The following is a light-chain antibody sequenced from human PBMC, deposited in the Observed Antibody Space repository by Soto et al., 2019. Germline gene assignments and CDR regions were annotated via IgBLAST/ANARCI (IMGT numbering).Light chain of an antibody. Sequence: QSALTQPRSVSGSPGQSVTISCSGTSGDVGGYNFVSWYQQHPGKAPKLMIYDVTNRPSGVSSRFSGSKSDNTASLTISGLQAEDEADYYCSSYTRSTTLVVFGGGTKVTVL. CDR3: SSYTRSTTLVV. CDR1: SGDVGGYNF. J-gene: IGLJ2*01. V-gene: IGLV2-14*01. CDR2: DVT.